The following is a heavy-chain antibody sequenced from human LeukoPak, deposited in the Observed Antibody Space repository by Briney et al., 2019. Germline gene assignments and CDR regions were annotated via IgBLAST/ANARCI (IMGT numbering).Heavy chain of an antibody. CDR1: GYTFTGYY. Sequence: ASVKVSCKASGYTFTGYYMHWVRQAPGQGLEWMGWINPSSGGTNYAQKFQGRVTMTRDTSISTAYMELSRLRSDDTAVYYCARGDVVVPAAIPPDYWGQGTLVTVSS. CDR3: ARGDVVVPAAIPPDY. CDR2: INPSSGGT. J-gene: IGHJ4*02. D-gene: IGHD2-2*02. V-gene: IGHV1-2*02.